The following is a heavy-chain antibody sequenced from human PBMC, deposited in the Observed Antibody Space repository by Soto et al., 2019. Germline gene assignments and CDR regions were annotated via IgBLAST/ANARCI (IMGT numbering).Heavy chain of an antibody. Sequence: QVQLQESGPGLVKPSETLSLTCSVSGDSVSSGNYYWSWIRQPPGKGLEWIGYIYYSGSTNYNPSLKSRVTRSLDTSENQFSLKLTSVTAADTAVYYCARANIAAAGTHYSWGQGTLVTVSS. CDR1: GDSVSSGNYY. D-gene: IGHD6-13*01. CDR2: IYYSGST. J-gene: IGHJ4*02. CDR3: ARANIAAAGTHYS. V-gene: IGHV4-61*01.